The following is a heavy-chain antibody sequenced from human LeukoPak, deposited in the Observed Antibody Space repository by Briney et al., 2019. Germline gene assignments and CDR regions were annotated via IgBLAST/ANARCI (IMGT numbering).Heavy chain of an antibody. Sequence: PSETLSLTCAVSGGSISGYYWSWIRQPPGKGLEWIGYIYYSGSTNYNPSLKSRVTVSVDTSKNQFSLKLSSVTAADTAVYYCARVKGFGELSYYYYGMDVWGQGTTVTVSS. V-gene: IGHV4-59*01. CDR3: ARVKGFGELSYYYYGMDV. CDR1: GGSISGYY. D-gene: IGHD3-10*01. J-gene: IGHJ6*02. CDR2: IYYSGST.